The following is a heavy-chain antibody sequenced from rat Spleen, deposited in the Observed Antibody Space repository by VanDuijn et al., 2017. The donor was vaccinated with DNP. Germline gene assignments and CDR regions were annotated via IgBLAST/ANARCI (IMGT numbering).Heavy chain of an antibody. D-gene: IGHD4-6*01. CDR1: GFTFSDYY. V-gene: IGHV5-22*01. J-gene: IGHJ2*01. CDR2: IIYDGGRT. Sequence: EVQLVASGGGLVQPGRSLKLSCAASGFTFSDYYMAWVRQAPTKGLEWVAYIIYDGGRTYYGDSVKGRFTISRDNAKSTLYLQMNSLRSEDLATYYCARWADYFDYWGQGVMVTVSS. CDR3: ARWADYFDY.